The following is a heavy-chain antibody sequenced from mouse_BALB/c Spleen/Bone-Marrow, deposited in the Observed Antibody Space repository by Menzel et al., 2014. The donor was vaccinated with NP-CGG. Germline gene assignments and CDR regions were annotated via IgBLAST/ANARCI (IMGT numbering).Heavy chain of an antibody. J-gene: IGHJ3*01. CDR3: ARPLYDGYYVAY. V-gene: IGHV5-12*02. Sequence: EGQVVEFGGGLVQPGGFLKLSCATSGFTFSDYYMYWVRQTPEKRLEGVAYISNGGGSTYYPDTVKGRFTISRDNAKNTLYLQMSRLKSEDTAMYYCARPLYDGYYVAYWGQGTLVTVSA. CDR1: GFTFSDYY. CDR2: ISNGGGST. D-gene: IGHD2-3*01.